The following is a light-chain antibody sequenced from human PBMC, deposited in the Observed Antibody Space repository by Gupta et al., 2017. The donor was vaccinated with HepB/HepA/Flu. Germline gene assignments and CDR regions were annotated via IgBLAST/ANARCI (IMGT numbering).Light chain of an antibody. CDR1: QSVLHSSNNKNY. CDR3: QQYYSIPLT. Sequence: DIVMTQSPDSLAVSLGERATINCKSSQSVLHSSNNKNYLAWYQQKPGQPPKLLIYWASTRESGVPGRFSGSGSGTDFTLTISSLQAEDGAVYHCQQYYSIPLTFGGGTKVEIK. V-gene: IGKV4-1*01. J-gene: IGKJ4*01. CDR2: WAS.